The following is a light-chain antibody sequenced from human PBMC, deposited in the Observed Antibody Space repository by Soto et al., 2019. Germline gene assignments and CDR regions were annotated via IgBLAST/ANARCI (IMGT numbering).Light chain of an antibody. CDR3: QQYFDVPFT. J-gene: IGKJ4*01. Sequence: EIVMTQSPDTLSVSPGERATLSCRASQSVSSNLAWYQQKPGQAPRLLIYGASTRESGVPERFSGSGSGTDFTLTISSLEAEDVAFYWCQQYFDVPFTFGGGTKVDI. V-gene: IGKV3-15*01. CDR2: GAS. CDR1: QSVSSN.